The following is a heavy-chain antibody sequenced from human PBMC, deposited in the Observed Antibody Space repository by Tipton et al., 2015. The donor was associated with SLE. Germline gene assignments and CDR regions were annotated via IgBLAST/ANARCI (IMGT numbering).Heavy chain of an antibody. CDR3: ARLGGELSGKRTYHNWFDP. Sequence: TLSLTCSVSGGSISGHCWTWIRQPPGKGLEWIGYIYYTGSTNYNPSLKSRVTMSVDTSKNHFSLKLYSVTAADTAVYYCARLGGELSGKRTYHNWFDPWGQGTLVPVSS. V-gene: IGHV4-59*11. CDR1: GGSISGHC. D-gene: IGHD1-7*01. J-gene: IGHJ5*02. CDR2: IYYTGST.